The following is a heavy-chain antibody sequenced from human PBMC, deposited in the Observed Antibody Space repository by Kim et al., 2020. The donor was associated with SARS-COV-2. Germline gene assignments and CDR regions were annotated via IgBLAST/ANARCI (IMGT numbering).Heavy chain of an antibody. Sequence: ASVKVSCKVSGYTLTELSIHWVRQAPGKGLEWMGGFDPEDGETIYAQKFQRRVTMTEDTSTDTAYMELSSLRSEDTAVYYCATAVAVTGRSSDYYYYYGMDVWGQGTTVTVSS. CDR2: FDPEDGET. D-gene: IGHD6-19*01. CDR3: ATAVAVTGRSSDYYYYYGMDV. J-gene: IGHJ6*02. V-gene: IGHV1-24*01. CDR1: GYTLTELS.